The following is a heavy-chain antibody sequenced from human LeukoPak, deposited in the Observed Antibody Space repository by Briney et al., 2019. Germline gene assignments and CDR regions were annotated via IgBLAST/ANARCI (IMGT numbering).Heavy chain of an antibody. J-gene: IGHJ4*02. CDR2: IYTSGST. D-gene: IGHD2-2*01. Sequence: SETLSLTCTVSGGSISSGSYYWSWIRQPAGKGLEWIGRIYTSGSTKYNPSLKSRVTISVDTSKNQFSLKLSSVTAADTAVYYCARQWQYQLRRGIFLQSPVFDYWGQGTLVTVSS. CDR3: ARQWQYQLRRGIFLQSPVFDY. CDR1: GGSISSGSYY. V-gene: IGHV4-61*02.